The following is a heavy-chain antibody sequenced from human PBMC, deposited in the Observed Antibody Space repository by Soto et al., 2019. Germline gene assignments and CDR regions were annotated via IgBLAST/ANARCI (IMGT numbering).Heavy chain of an antibody. CDR1: AFTFSSYA. Sequence: GGSLRLPFASSAFTFSSYALSWFRQSPGKGLEWVSAISANGQGIYYADSVRGRFTISRDDSKNTIFLHMDSLRAEDTAVYYCAKDRNYPRDYFHYWGQGTLVTVSS. CDR2: ISANGQGI. J-gene: IGHJ4*02. D-gene: IGHD1-7*01. CDR3: AKDRNYPRDYFHY. V-gene: IGHV3-23*01.